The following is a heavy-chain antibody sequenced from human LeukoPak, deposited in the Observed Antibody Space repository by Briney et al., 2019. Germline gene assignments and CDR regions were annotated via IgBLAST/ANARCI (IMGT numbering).Heavy chain of an antibody. CDR2: IRSKANSYAT. Sequence: GGSLRLSCAASGFTFSGSAMHWVRQASGKGLEWVGRIRSKANSYATAYAASVKGRFTISRDDSKNTAYLQMNSLKTEDTAVYYCTRPGGSGYPSWFDPWGQGTLVTVSS. CDR1: GFTFSGSA. D-gene: IGHD3-3*01. CDR3: TRPGGSGYPSWFDP. J-gene: IGHJ5*02. V-gene: IGHV3-73*01.